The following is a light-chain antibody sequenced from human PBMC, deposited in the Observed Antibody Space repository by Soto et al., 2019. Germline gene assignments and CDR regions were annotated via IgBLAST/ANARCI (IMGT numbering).Light chain of an antibody. CDR3: TSYTSSITYV. Sequence: QSVLTQPASVSGSPGQSITISCTGTSSDVGGYNYVSWYQQHPGKAPKLMIYEVNNRPSGVSNRFSGSKSGNTASLTISGLQAEHEADYYCTSYTSSITYVFGTGTKVTVL. CDR2: EVN. V-gene: IGLV2-14*01. J-gene: IGLJ1*01. CDR1: SSDVGGYNY.